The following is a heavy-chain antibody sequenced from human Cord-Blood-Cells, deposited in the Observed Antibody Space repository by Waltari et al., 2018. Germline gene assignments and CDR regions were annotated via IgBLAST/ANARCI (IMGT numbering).Heavy chain of an antibody. CDR3: ARERESGTGDDAFDI. J-gene: IGHJ3*02. D-gene: IGHD7-27*01. V-gene: IGHV4-34*01. CDR1: GGSFSGYY. Sequence: QVQLQQWGAGLLKPSETLSLTCAVYGGSFSGYYWSWIRQPPGKGLAWIGEINHSGSTKYHPSLKSRVTISVDTSKNQFSLKLSSVTAADTAVYYCARERESGTGDDAFDIWGQGTMVTVSS. CDR2: INHSGST.